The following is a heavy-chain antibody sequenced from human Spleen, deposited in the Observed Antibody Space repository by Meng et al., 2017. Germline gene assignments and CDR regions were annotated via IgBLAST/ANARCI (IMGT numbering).Heavy chain of an antibody. Sequence: ASVKVSCKASDYTFTSYGISWVRQAPGQGLEWVGWISAYSGDTSYAQKFQGRVTMTTDTSTSTAYMELSSLRPEDTAVYYCASDSSGYTTDAFDIWGHGTMVTVSS. CDR1: DYTFTSYG. J-gene: IGHJ3*02. D-gene: IGHD3-22*01. CDR2: ISAYSGDT. V-gene: IGHV1-18*01. CDR3: ASDSSGYTTDAFDI.